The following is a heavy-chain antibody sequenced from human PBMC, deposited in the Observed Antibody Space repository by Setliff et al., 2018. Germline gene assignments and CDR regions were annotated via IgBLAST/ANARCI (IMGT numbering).Heavy chain of an antibody. V-gene: IGHV1-18*01. D-gene: IGHD2-21*02. J-gene: IGHJ3*02. CDR1: DYTFTDYG. CDR2: ISAYNGRT. Sequence: ASVKVSCKASDYTFTDYGIYWVRQATGQGLEWMGWISAYNGRTNYSEKFHAIVTMTTDTATSTAYMELRSLKSDDTAVYYCARASGGNSVEDGFDIWGQGTMVPVSS. CDR3: ARASGGNSVEDGFDI.